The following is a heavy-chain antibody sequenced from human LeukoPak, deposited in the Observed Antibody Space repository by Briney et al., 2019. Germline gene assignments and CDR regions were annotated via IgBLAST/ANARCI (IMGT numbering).Heavy chain of an antibody. CDR2: ISSSSSYI. J-gene: IGHJ4*02. V-gene: IGHV3-21*01. D-gene: IGHD1-26*01. Sequence: PGGSLRLSCAASGFTFSSYSMNWVRQAPGKGLEWVSSISSSSSYIYYADSVKGRFTISRDNAKNSLYLQMNSLRAEDTAVYYCARIVGAPLYYFDYWGQGTPVTVSS. CDR1: GFTFSSYS. CDR3: ARIVGAPLYYFDY.